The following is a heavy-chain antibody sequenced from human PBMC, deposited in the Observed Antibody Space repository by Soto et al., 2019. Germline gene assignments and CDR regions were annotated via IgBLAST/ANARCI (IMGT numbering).Heavy chain of an antibody. CDR1: GYSFTSYW. J-gene: IGHJ6*02. CDR3: ASRVRVNERGYYYGMDV. Sequence: LGESLKISCKGSGYSFTSYWIGWVRQMPGKGLEWMGIIYPGDSDTRYSPSFQGQVTISADKSISTAYLQWSSLKASDTAMYYCASRVRVNERGYYYGMDVWGQGTTVTVSS. V-gene: IGHV5-51*01. D-gene: IGHD1-1*01. CDR2: IYPGDSDT.